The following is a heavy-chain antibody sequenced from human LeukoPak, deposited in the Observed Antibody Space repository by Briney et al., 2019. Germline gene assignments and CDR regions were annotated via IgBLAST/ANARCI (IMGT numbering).Heavy chain of an antibody. CDR2: ISIDESSI. D-gene: IGHD3/OR15-3a*01. J-gene: IGHJ4*02. CDR3: TRDYNGLSL. V-gene: IGHV3-74*03. Sequence: PGGSLRLSCAASGFTFSSSSMDWVRQAPGKGLVWVSRISIDESSIAYADSVKGRFTASRDNAKNTLYLQMNSLRAEDTAVYYCTRDYNGLSLWGQGTLVTVSS. CDR1: GFTFSSSS.